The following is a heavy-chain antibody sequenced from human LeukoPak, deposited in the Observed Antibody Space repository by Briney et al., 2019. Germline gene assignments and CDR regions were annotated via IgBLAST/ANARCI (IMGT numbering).Heavy chain of an antibody. Sequence: SETLSLTCTVSGGSISSYYWSWIRQPPGKGLEWIGNIYYSGSTNYNPSLKSRVTISVDTSKNQFSLKLSSVAAADTAVYYCARTLVGASFYYYYMDVWGKGTTVTVSS. J-gene: IGHJ6*03. D-gene: IGHD1-26*01. V-gene: IGHV4-59*08. CDR2: IYYSGST. CDR1: GGSISSYY. CDR3: ARTLVGASFYYYYMDV.